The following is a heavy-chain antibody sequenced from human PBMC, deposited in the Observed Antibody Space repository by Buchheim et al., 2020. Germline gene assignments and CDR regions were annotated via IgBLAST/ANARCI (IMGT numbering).Heavy chain of an antibody. J-gene: IGHJ6*02. Sequence: QVQLVQSGAEVKKPGASVKVSCKASGYTFTSYYMHWVRQAPGQGLEWMGIINPSGGSTSYAQKFQGRVTMTRDTSTSTVYMELSSLRSEDTAVYYCASYSSGWYSVLSYYYYGMDVWGQGTT. CDR1: GYTFTSYY. CDR3: ASYSSGWYSVLSYYYYGMDV. V-gene: IGHV1-46*03. D-gene: IGHD6-19*01. CDR2: INPSGGST.